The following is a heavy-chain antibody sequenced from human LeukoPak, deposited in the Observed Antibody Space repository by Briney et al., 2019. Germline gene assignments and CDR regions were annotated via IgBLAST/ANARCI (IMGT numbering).Heavy chain of an antibody. D-gene: IGHD4-23*01. CDR3: ARGRPHGNDY. CDR1: GFTFSSYW. J-gene: IGHJ4*02. V-gene: IGHV3-74*01. CDR2: IASVGSST. Sequence: PGGSLRLSCAASGFTFSSYWMNWVRQAPGEGLVWVSRIASVGSSTTYADSVKGRFSISRDKAKNTLYLQMNSLRVEDTAVYYCARGRPHGNDYWGQGTLVTVSS.